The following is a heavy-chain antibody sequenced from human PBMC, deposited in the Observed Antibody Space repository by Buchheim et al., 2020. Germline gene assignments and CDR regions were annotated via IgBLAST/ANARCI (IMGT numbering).Heavy chain of an antibody. CDR2: IKQDGSEK. CDR1: GFTFSSYW. D-gene: IGHD2-15*01. Sequence: EVQLVESGGGLVQPGGSLRLSCAVSGFTFSSYWMSWVRQAPGKGLEWVANIKQDGSEKYYVDSVKGRFTISRDNAKNSLYLQMNSLRAEDTAVYYCARAKATHCSGGCRGRVWFDPWGQGTL. V-gene: IGHV3-7*01. J-gene: IGHJ5*02. CDR3: ARAKATHCSGGCRGRVWFDP.